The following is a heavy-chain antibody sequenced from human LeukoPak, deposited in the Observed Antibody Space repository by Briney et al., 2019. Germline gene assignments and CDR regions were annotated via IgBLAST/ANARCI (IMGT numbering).Heavy chain of an antibody. V-gene: IGHV3-7*01. D-gene: IGHD3-3*01. CDR1: GFTFSNYW. Sequence: GGSLRLSCAASGFTFSNYWMSWVRQGPGKGLEWVANIKQDGSEEYYVDSVKGRFSISRDDTKNSLYLQLNSLRAEDTAVYYCAREGLRFLEWPSYYFDYWGLGTLVTVSS. J-gene: IGHJ4*02. CDR3: AREGLRFLEWPSYYFDY. CDR2: IKQDGSEE.